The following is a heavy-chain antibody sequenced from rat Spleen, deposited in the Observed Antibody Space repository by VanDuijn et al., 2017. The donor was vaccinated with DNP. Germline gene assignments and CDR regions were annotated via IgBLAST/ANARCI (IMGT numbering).Heavy chain of an antibody. J-gene: IGHJ2*01. V-gene: IGHV5-31*01. CDR1: GFTFSTYW. CDR3: IRWNSGHFDY. D-gene: IGHD4-3*01. CDR2: ISTDGDTT. Sequence: EVQLVESGGDLVRPGRSLRLSCVASGFTFSTYWMYWIRQAPGKGLEWVASISTDGDTTYYPDSVKGRFTISRDNAKSTLYLQMNSLRSEDMATYYCIRWNSGHFDYWGQGVMVTVSS.